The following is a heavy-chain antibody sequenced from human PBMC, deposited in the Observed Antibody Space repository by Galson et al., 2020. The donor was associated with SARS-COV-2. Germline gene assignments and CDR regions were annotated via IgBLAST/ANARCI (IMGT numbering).Heavy chain of an antibody. D-gene: IGHD3-10*01. CDR3: AKIKSGFWFGEGRGPNDL. CDR2: ISYEGSKK. V-gene: IGHV3-30-3*01. J-gene: IGHJ5*02. Sequence: GGSLRLSCTASGFTFNTYSMHWVRQAPGKGLEWVAVISYEGSKKYYADSVRGRFTISRDSSTSTIYLQMNSLKAEDTAVYYCAKIKSGFWFGEGRGPNDLWGQGTRVTVSS. CDR1: GFTFNTYS.